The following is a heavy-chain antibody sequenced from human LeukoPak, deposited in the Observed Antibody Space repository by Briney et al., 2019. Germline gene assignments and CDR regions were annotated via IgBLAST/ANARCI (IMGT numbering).Heavy chain of an antibody. V-gene: IGHV4-4*07. D-gene: IGHD2-15*01. CDR2: ISASGNT. Sequence: SETLSLTCTVSGGSISSYYWTWVRQSAGKGLEWIGRISASGNTNYNPSLKSRVTMSVDTSTNQFSLKLTSVTAADTAAYYCAREGRSSTPGYWGQGTLVTASS. CDR1: GGSISSYY. CDR3: AREGRSSTPGY. J-gene: IGHJ4*02.